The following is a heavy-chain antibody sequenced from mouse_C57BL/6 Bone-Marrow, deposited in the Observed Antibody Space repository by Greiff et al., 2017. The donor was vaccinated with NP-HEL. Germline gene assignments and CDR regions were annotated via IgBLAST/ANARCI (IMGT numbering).Heavy chain of an antibody. CDR1: GYTFTSYW. D-gene: IGHD1-1*01. CDR3: ASWDYSLFDY. V-gene: IGHV1-64*01. CDR2: IHPNSGST. J-gene: IGHJ2*01. Sequence: VKLQQPGAELVKPGASVKLSCKASGYTFTSYWMHWVKQRPGQGLEWIGMIHPNSGSTNYNEKFKSKATLTVDKSSSTAYMQLSSLTSEDSAVYYCASWDYSLFDYWGQGTTLTVSS.